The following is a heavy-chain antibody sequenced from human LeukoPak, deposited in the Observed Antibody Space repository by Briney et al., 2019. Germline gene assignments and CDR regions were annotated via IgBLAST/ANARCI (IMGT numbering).Heavy chain of an antibody. D-gene: IGHD3-16*01. CDR3: ARGMYYVY. CDR2: ISEDGGRT. J-gene: IGHJ4*02. V-gene: IGHV3-43*02. Sequence: GGSLRLSCAASGFTFDDYAMHWVRQAPGKGLEWVSLISEDGGRTYYADSVRGRFTISRDNSKNSLYLQMSSLRTEDTAWYYCARGMYYVYWGQGTLVTVSS. CDR1: GFTFDDYA.